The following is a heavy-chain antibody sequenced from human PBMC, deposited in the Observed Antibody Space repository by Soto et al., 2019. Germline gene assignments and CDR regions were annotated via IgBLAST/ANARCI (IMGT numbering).Heavy chain of an antibody. Sequence: SVKVSCKXSGGTFSSYAISWVRQAPGQGLEWMGGIIPIFGTANYAQKFQGRVTITADESTSTAYMELSSLRSEDTAVYYCARSQGDFWSGYYLVGYYGMDVWGQGTTVTVSS. CDR2: IIPIFGTA. CDR3: ARSQGDFWSGYYLVGYYGMDV. CDR1: GGTFSSYA. J-gene: IGHJ6*02. D-gene: IGHD3-3*01. V-gene: IGHV1-69*13.